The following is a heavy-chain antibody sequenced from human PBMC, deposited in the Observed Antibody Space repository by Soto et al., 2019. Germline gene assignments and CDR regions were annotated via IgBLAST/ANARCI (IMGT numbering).Heavy chain of an antibody. CDR1: GFTVSGNY. J-gene: IGHJ4*02. CDR2: IYNGGGT. CDR3: ASTRGSSYDY. D-gene: IGHD6-6*01. Sequence: EVQLVETGGGLIQPGGSLRLSCAASGFTVSGNYMSWVRQAPGKGLEWVSVIYNGGGTYYADSAKGRFTISRDNSKNTLYLKMNSLRAEDTAVYYCASTRGSSYDYWGQGTLVTVSS. V-gene: IGHV3-53*02.